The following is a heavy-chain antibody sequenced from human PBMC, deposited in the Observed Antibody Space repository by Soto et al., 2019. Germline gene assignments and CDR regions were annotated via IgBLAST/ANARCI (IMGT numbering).Heavy chain of an antibody. D-gene: IGHD3-16*02. CDR3: ARDRRASNFLPRWFDP. CDR2: IDENGSA. Sequence: SETLSLTCVVSGGSFSSYHWAWIRQTPVKGLEWIGEIDENGSATYNPSLQGRVTLSLDTPKNQLSLSLTSVTAADTAVYYCARDRRASNFLPRWFDPWGQGTLVTVLL. V-gene: IGHV4-34*01. CDR1: GGSFSSYH. J-gene: IGHJ5*02.